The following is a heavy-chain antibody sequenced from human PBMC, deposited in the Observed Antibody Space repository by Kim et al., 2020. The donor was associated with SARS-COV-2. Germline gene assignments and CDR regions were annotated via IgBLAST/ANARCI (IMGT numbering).Heavy chain of an antibody. Sequence: KGRFTISRDNSKNTLYLQMNSLRAEDTAVYYCASQASYYYDSSGYYQGDYWGQGTLVTVSS. V-gene: IGHV3-30*03. J-gene: IGHJ4*02. CDR3: ASQASYYYDSSGYYQGDY. D-gene: IGHD3-22*01.